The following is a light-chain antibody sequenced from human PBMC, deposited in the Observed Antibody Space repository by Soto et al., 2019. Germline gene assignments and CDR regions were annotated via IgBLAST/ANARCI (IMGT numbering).Light chain of an antibody. CDR2: DAS. J-gene: IGKJ3*01. CDR3: QQRSSWPRT. CDR1: QSVTRY. Sequence: EIVLTQSPATLSLSPGERATLSCRASQSVTRYLAWYQQRPGQTPRLLIYDASNRATGIPARFSGSGSGTDFTLSISGLEPEDFAVYYCQQRSSWPRTFGPGTKVDIK. V-gene: IGKV3-11*01.